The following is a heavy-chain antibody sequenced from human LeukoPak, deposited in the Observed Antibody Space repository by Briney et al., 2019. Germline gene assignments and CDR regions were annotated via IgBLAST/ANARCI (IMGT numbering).Heavy chain of an antibody. CDR1: RQSVGSGY. V-gene: IGHV4-34*01. D-gene: IGHD6-13*01. CDR2: INHSGST. J-gene: IGHJ4*02. CDR3: AGSRIAASGLKLVH. Sequence: SETLSRACSLDRQSVGSGYCGCRGHPPGKGLEWIGEINHSGSTNYNPSLKSRVTISVDTSKNQFSLKLSSVTPADTALYNCAGSRIAASGLKLVHWGQGTLVTVSS.